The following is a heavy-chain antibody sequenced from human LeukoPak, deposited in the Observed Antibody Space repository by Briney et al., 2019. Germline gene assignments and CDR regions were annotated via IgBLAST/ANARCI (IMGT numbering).Heavy chain of an antibody. J-gene: IGHJ4*02. CDR1: GYSFTSYW. D-gene: IGHD6-13*01. CDR2: IYPGDSDT. CDR3: ARVPPGIAAAVDFDY. V-gene: IGHV5-51*01. Sequence: GESLKISCKGSGYSFTSYWIGWVRQMPGKGLEWMGIIYPGDSDTRYSPSFQGQVTISADKSISTAYLQWSSLKASDTAMYYCARVPPGIAAAVDFDYWGQGTLVTVSS.